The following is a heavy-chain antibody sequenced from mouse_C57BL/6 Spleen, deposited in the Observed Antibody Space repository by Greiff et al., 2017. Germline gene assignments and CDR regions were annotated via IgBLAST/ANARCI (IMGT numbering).Heavy chain of an antibody. D-gene: IGHD1-1*02. CDR3: ARGGGLAWFAY. Sequence: QVQLKQSGPELVKPGASVKLSCKASGYTFTSYDINWVKQRPGPGLEWIGWIYPRDGSTTYKEKFKGTAKLAVDTSSSTAYMGLHSLTAEDSAVCFCARGGGLAWFAYWGQGTLVTVSA. CDR1: GYTFTSYD. J-gene: IGHJ3*01. V-gene: IGHV1-85*01. CDR2: IYPRDGST.